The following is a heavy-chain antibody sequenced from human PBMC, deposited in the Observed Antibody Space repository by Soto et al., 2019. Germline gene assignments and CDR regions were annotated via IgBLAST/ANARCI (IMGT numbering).Heavy chain of an antibody. J-gene: IGHJ4*02. D-gene: IGHD6-13*01. CDR2: ISYDGSNK. CDR3: AKDRVHGIAAAGQFDY. V-gene: IGHV3-30*18. CDR1: GFTFSSYG. Sequence: QVQLVESGGGVAQPGRSLRLSCAASGFTFSSYGMHWVRQAPGKGLEWVAVISYDGSNKYYADSVKGRFTISRDNSKNTLYLQMNSLRAEDTAVYYCAKDRVHGIAAAGQFDYWGQGTLVTVSS.